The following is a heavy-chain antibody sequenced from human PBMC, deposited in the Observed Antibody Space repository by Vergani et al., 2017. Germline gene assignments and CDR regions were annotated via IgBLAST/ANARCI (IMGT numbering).Heavy chain of an antibody. J-gene: IGHJ4*02. V-gene: IGHV3-11*01. CDR2: ISSSGGIK. CDR1: GFTFSDYY. Sequence: QVQLVESGGGLVKPGGSLRLSCAASGFTFSDYYMNWLRQAPGKGLEWVSYISSSGGIKYYAASVKGRFTISRDNVKDSLYLQMNSLSAEDTAVYYCARGDIILVPAAEVIYYWGQGTLVTVSS. CDR3: ARGDIILVPAAEVIYY. D-gene: IGHD2-2*01.